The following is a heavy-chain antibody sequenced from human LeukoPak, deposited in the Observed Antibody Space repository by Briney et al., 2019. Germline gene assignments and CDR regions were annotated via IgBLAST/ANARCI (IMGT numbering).Heavy chain of an antibody. CDR2: INHSGST. D-gene: IGHD6-13*01. Sequence: SETLSLTCAVYGGSFSGYYWSWIRQPPGKGLEWIGEINHSGSTNYNPSLKSRVTISVDTSKNQFSLKLSSVTAADTAVYYCAGGRGSSALDYWGQGTLVTVSS. CDR1: GGSFSGYY. J-gene: IGHJ4*02. V-gene: IGHV4-34*01. CDR3: AGGRGSSALDY.